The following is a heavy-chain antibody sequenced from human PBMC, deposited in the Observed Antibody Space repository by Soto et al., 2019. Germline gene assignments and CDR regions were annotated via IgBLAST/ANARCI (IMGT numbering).Heavy chain of an antibody. Sequence: PGGSLRFSCAVSGFTFSSYAMTRVRQAPGKGLEWVSSISGSGISTYYADSVKGRFTISRDNSKNTLYLQMNSLRAEDAAVYYCAKSAGSNAYYPNDYWGQGTLVTVSS. CDR3: AKSAGSNAYYPNDY. CDR2: ISGSGIST. CDR1: GFTFSSYA. V-gene: IGHV3-23*01. J-gene: IGHJ4*02. D-gene: IGHD3-16*01.